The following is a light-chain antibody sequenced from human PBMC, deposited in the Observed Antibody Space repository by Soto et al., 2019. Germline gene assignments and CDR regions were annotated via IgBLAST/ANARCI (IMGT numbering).Light chain of an antibody. CDR3: MQSLQSPFT. V-gene: IGKV2D-29*01. CDR2: EVS. Sequence: DIVMTQTPLSLSVTPGQPDSISCKSSQSLLNSDGKTYLCWYLQKPGQPPHLLIYEVSNRFSRVSDRVSGGGSGAEFTLKISRVEAEEVGVYYCMQSLQSPFTFGQGTRLEIE. CDR1: QSLLNSDGKTY. J-gene: IGKJ5*01.